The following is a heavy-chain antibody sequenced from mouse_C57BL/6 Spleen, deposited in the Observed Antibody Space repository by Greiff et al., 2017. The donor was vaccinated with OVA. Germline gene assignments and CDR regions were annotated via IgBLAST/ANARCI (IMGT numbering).Heavy chain of an antibody. V-gene: IGHV1-69*01. CDR3: ARDYGSRYWDFGV. CDR1: GYTFTSYW. D-gene: IGHD1-1*01. J-gene: IGHJ1*03. Sequence: QVQLQQPGAELVMPGASVKLSCKASGYTFTSYWMHWVKQRPGQGLEWIGEIDPSDSYTNYNQKFKGKSTLTVDTSSSTAYMQLSSLTAEDSAVYDCARDYGSRYWDFGVWGKGTTVTVSS. CDR2: IDPSDSYT.